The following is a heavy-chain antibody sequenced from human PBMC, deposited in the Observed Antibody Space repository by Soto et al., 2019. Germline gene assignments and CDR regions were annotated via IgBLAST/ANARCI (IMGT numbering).Heavy chain of an antibody. CDR3: ARVGMAISFYYHYGMDV. CDR1: GGTFSSYA. V-gene: IGHV1-69*12. D-gene: IGHD5-12*01. CDR2: IIPIFGTA. J-gene: IGHJ6*01. Sequence: QVQLVQSGAEVKKPGSSVKVSCKASGGTFSSYAISWVRQAPGQGLEWMRGIIPIFGTANNAQKFRGSVTITADESMNKANMEVKSLVSADKAVSYCARVGMAISFYYHYGMDVWGQGTTVTLS.